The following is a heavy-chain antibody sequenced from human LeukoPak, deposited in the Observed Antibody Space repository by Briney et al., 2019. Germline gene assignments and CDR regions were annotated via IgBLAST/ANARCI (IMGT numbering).Heavy chain of an antibody. CDR1: GFTFSSYA. CDR3: AKGSRRDGYSTGAFDI. V-gene: IGHV3-23*01. Sequence: PGGSLRLSCAASGFTFSSYAMSWVRQAPGKGLEWVSGISGSGGSTYYADSVKGRFTISRDNSKNTLYLQMNSLRAEDTAVYYCAKGSRRDGYSTGAFDIWGQGTMVTVSS. J-gene: IGHJ3*02. CDR2: ISGSGGST. D-gene: IGHD5-24*01.